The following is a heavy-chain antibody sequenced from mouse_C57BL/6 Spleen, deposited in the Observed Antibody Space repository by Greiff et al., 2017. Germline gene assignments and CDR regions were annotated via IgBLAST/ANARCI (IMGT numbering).Heavy chain of an antibody. J-gene: IGHJ4*01. CDR1: GFTFSDAW. D-gene: IGHD1-1*01. CDR2: IRNKANNHAT. CDR3: TPLSTTVVATDYAMDY. V-gene: IGHV6-6*01. Sequence: EVMLVESGGGLVQPGGSMKLSCAASGFTFSDAWMDWVRQSPEKGLEWVAEIRNKANNHATYYAESVKGRFTISRDDSKSSVYLQMNSLRAEDTGSYYCTPLSTTVVATDYAMDYWGQGTSVTVSS.